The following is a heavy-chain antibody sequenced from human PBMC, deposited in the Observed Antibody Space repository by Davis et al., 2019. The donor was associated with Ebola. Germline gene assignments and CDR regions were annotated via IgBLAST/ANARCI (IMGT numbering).Heavy chain of an antibody. CDR1: GFTFSNFA. Sequence: PGGSLRLSCAASGFTFSNFAMTWVRQAPGQGLEWISYISSHSSLTYYADSVKGRFTISRDNAKNLLYLQMNSLRDEDTAVYYCARDQVGYGMDVWGQGTTVTASS. V-gene: IGHV3-48*02. J-gene: IGHJ6*02. CDR2: ISSHSSLT. CDR3: ARDQVGYGMDV. D-gene: IGHD2-15*01.